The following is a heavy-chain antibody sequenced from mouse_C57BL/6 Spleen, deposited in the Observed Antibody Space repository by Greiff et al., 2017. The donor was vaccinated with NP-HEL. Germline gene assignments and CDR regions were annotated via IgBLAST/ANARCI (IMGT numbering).Heavy chain of an antibody. CDR3: VRSSDYDLFAD. CDR2: INPSSGYT. D-gene: IGHD2-4*01. V-gene: IGHV1-4*01. J-gene: IGHJ3*01. Sequence: VQLQQSGAELARPGASVKMSCKASGYTFTSYTMHWVKQRPGQGLEWIGYINPSSGYTKYNQKFKDKATLTADKSSSTAYMQLSSLTSEDSAVYYCVRSSDYDLFADEGQGTLVTVSA. CDR1: GYTFTSYT.